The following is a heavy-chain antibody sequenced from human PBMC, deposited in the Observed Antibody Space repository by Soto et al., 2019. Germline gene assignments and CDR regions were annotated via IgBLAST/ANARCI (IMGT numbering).Heavy chain of an antibody. CDR3: ARNTIVGVVYGMDV. Sequence: QVQLVQSGAEVKKPGSSVKVSCKASGGTFSSYAISWVRQAPGQGLELMGGIIPIFGTANYAQKFQGRVTITADESTSTAYMELSSLRSEDTAVYYCARNTIVGVVYGMDVWGQGTTVTVSS. CDR2: IIPIFGTA. V-gene: IGHV1-69*01. CDR1: GGTFSSYA. J-gene: IGHJ6*02. D-gene: IGHD3-3*01.